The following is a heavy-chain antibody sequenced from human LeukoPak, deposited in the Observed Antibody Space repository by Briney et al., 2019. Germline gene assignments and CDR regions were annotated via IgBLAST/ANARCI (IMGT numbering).Heavy chain of an antibody. D-gene: IGHD6-19*01. CDR3: ARGGVAVAAYFDY. CDR2: INHSGST. V-gene: IGHV4-34*01. CDR1: GGSFSGYY. J-gene: IGHJ4*02. Sequence: PSETLSLTCAVYGGSFSGYYWSWIRQPPGKGLEWIGEINHSGSTNYNPSLKSRVTISVDTSKNQFSLKLSSVTAADTAVYYCARGGVAVAAYFDYWGQGTLVTVSS.